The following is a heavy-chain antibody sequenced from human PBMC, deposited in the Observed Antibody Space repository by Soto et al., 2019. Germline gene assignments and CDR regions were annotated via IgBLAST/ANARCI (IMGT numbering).Heavy chain of an antibody. Sequence: LRLSCAASGFTFSSYAMSWVRQAPGKGLEWVSAISGSGGSTYYADSVKGRFTISRDNSKNTLYLQMNSLRAEDTAVYYCAKAAERFLEWKPWYYYYGMDVWGQGTTVTVSS. J-gene: IGHJ6*02. D-gene: IGHD3-3*01. CDR2: ISGSGGST. CDR3: AKAAERFLEWKPWYYYYGMDV. V-gene: IGHV3-23*01. CDR1: GFTFSSYA.